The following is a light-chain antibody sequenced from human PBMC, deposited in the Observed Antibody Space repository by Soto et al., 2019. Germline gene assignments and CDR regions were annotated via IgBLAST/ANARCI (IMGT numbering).Light chain of an antibody. V-gene: IGLV2-11*01. CDR2: EVS. CDR3: SSYAGTKTLI. J-gene: IGLJ2*01. Sequence: QSVLTQPRSVSGSPGQSVSISCTGTSSDVGRYSYVSWYQQHPGKAPKLMIYEVSERPSGVPDRFSGSKSGNTASLTVSGLQAEDEAHYYCSSYAGTKTLIFGGGTKLTVL. CDR1: SSDVGRYSY.